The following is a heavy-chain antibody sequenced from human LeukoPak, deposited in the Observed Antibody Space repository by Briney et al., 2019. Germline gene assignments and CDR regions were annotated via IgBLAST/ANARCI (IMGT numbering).Heavy chain of an antibody. J-gene: IGHJ4*02. D-gene: IGHD3-9*01. V-gene: IGHV3-7*01. CDR3: ARWVSLYYDILNGYYGKDYFDY. CDR1: ALTFGSYW. Sequence: QRGGSRRLSWAASALTFGSYWMSCVRQAPGEGLEWVANIKQDGSEKYYVGSVKGRFTISRDNDKNSLYLQMNSLSAEDTAVYYCARWVSLYYDILNGYYGKDYFDYWGQGTLVTVSS. CDR2: IKQDGSEK.